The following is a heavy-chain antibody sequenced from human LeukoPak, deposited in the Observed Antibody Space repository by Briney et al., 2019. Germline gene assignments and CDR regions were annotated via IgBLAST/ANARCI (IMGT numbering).Heavy chain of an antibody. CDR2: ISYDGSNK. Sequence: PGGSLRLSCAASGLTFSSYGMPRVRQAAGKGLEWVAVISYDGSNKYYADSVKGRFTISRDNSKNTLYLQMNSLRAEDTAVYYCAKDRRSVNSYGSFDYWGQGTLVTVSS. D-gene: IGHD5-18*01. J-gene: IGHJ4*02. CDR1: GLTFSSYG. CDR3: AKDRRSVNSYGSFDY. V-gene: IGHV3-30*18.